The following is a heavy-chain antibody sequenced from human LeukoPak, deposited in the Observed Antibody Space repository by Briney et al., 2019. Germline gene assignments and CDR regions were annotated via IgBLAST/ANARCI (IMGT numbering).Heavy chain of an antibody. D-gene: IGHD5-12*01. CDR3: ARDSNNKSGLRRFDY. CDR1: GGTFSSYA. CDR2: IIPIFGTA. V-gene: IGHV1-69*05. Sequence: ASVKVSCKASGGTFSSYAISWVRQAPGQGLEWMGGIIPIFGTANYAQKFQGRVAITTDESTSTAYMELSSLRSEDTAVYYCARDSNNKSGLRRFDYWGQGTLVTVSS. J-gene: IGHJ4*02.